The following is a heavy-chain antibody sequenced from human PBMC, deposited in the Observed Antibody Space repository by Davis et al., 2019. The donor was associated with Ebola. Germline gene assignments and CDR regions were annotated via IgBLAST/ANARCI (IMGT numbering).Heavy chain of an antibody. D-gene: IGHD3-3*01. V-gene: IGHV1-46*03. CDR2: INPSNGNT. CDR3: TRLAMFGVVKPFDY. CDR1: GYTFAIYY. Sequence: ASVKVSCKASGYTFAIYYVHWVRQAPGQGLEWMGLINPSNGNTNYAQNFQGRVTVTRDTSTTTVYMELSSLRSEDTAVYYCTRLAMFGVVKPFDYWDQGSLVTVSS. J-gene: IGHJ4*02.